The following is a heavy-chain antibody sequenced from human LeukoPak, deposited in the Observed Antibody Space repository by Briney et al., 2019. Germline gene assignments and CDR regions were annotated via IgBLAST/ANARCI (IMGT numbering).Heavy chain of an antibody. V-gene: IGHV4-59*08. Sequence: SETLSLTCTVSGGSLATYYWSWIRQSPGNRLEWIGHIYYSGSTDYNPSLKSRVTISVDTSKNRFSLKMRSVTAADTAVYYCARSPVVVAATVFDYWGQGTLVTVSS. D-gene: IGHD2-15*01. CDR1: GGSLATYY. J-gene: IGHJ4*02. CDR3: ARSPVVVAATVFDY. CDR2: IYYSGST.